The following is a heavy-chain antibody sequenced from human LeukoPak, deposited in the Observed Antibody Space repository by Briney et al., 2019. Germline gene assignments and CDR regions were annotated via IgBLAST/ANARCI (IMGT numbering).Heavy chain of an antibody. D-gene: IGHD5-18*01. J-gene: IGHJ4*02. Sequence: GGSLRLSCAASGFTFSSYWMHWVRQAPGQGLVWVSRINTDGSSTSYADSVKGRFTISRDNAKNTLYLQMNSLRAEDTAVYYCARVSGYSYGLANWGQGTLVTVSS. CDR1: GFTFSSYW. CDR3: ARVSGYSYGLAN. CDR2: INTDGSST. V-gene: IGHV3-74*01.